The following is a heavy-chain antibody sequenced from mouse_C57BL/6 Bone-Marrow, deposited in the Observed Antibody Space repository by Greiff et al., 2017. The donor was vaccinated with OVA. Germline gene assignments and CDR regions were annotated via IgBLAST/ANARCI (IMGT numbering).Heavy chain of an antibody. CDR2: IYPGDGDT. V-gene: IGHV1-80*01. CDR1: GYAFSSYW. D-gene: IGHD4-1*01. Sequence: QVQLKESGAELVKPGASVKISCKASGYAFSSYWMNWVKQRPGKGLEWIGQIYPGDGDTNYNGKFKGKATLTADKSSSTAYMQLSSLTSEDSAVYFCASLTGTLWFAYWGQGTLVTVSA. CDR3: ASLTGTLWFAY. J-gene: IGHJ3*01.